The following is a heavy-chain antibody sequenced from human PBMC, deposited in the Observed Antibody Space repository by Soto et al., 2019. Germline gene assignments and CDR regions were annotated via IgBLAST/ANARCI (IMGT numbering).Heavy chain of an antibody. D-gene: IGHD3-22*01. CDR2: IYYSGSS. Sequence: QVQLQESGPGLVKPSQTLSLTCTVSGGSISSGGYYWSWLRQHPGNGLEWIGYIYYSGSSYYNPSLKSRVTISVDTSKNQFSLKLSSVTAADTAVYYCARARGYDSSGDWLLWVQGTMVIVSS. V-gene: IGHV4-31*03. J-gene: IGHJ4*02. CDR3: ARARGYDSSGDWLL. CDR1: GGSISSGGYY.